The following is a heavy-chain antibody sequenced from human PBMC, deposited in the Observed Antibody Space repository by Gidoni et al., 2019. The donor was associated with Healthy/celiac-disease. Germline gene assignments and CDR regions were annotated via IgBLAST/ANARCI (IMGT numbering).Heavy chain of an antibody. CDR2: VDPEDGET. D-gene: IGHD1-7*01. CDR3: ATSRYNWNYGTHDAFDI. CDR1: GYTFTDYY. J-gene: IGHJ3*02. Sequence: EVQLVQSGAEVQKPGATVKISCKVSGYTFTDYYMHWVQQAPGKGLEWMGLVDPEDGETIYAEKFKGRVTITADTSTDTAYMELSSLRSEDTAVYYCATSRYNWNYGTHDAFDIWGQGTMVTVSS. V-gene: IGHV1-69-2*01.